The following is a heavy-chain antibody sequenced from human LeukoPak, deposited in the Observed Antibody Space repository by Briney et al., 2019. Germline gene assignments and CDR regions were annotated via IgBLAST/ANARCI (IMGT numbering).Heavy chain of an antibody. V-gene: IGHV4-4*07. CDR1: GGSISSYY. Sequence: ASETLSLTCTVSGGSISSYYWSWIRQPAGKGLESIGRIYTSGSTNYNPSLKSRVTMSVDTSKNQFSLKLTSVTAADTAVYYCARLVVITTFDWFDPWGQGTLVTVSS. CDR3: ARLVVITTFDWFDP. D-gene: IGHD3-22*01. CDR2: IYTSGST. J-gene: IGHJ5*02.